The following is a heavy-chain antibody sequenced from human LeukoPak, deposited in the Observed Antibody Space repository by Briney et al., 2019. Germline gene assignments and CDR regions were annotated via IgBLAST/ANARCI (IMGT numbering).Heavy chain of an antibody. V-gene: IGHV1-2*02. Sequence: ASVKVSCKASGYTFTDYYIHWLRQAPGQGLEWMGWINPNSGATNYAQNFQGRLTMTRDTSITTAYMEVSRLRSDDTAVYYCAREGREYTYGYTWFDPWGQRTLVTVSS. CDR3: AREGREYTYGYTWFDP. J-gene: IGHJ5*02. D-gene: IGHD5-18*01. CDR1: GYTFTDYY. CDR2: INPNSGAT.